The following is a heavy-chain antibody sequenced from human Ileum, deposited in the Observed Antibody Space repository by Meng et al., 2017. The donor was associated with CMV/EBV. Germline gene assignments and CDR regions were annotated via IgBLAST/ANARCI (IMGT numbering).Heavy chain of an antibody. Sequence: GESLKISCATSGFTFTTYFIHWVRQAPGKGLEWVSHIFTEDNSARYADSVRGRFTISRDNAKNRVYLQMNSLRVEDTAVYYCARDFSRTYSGLGYWGQGTLVTVSS. J-gene: IGHJ4*02. CDR3: ARDFSRTYSGLGY. CDR1: GFTFTTYF. V-gene: IGHV3-74*01. D-gene: IGHD1-26*01. CDR2: IFTEDNSA.